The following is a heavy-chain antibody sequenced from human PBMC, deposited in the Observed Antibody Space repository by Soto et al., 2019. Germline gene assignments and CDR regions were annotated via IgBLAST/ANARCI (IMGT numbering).Heavy chain of an antibody. Sequence: SGPTLVNLTQTRTLTCTFSGFSLSTSVMRVSWIRQPPGKALERLARIDWDDDKFYSTSLKNRLTISKDTSKNQVVLTMTNMDHVHTAAYCCERMGRGYSYGGFDYWGQGTLVTVSS. CDR3: ERMGRGYSYGGFDY. D-gene: IGHD5-18*01. CDR1: GFSLSTSVMR. J-gene: IGHJ4*02. CDR2: IDWDDDK. V-gene: IGHV2-70*04.